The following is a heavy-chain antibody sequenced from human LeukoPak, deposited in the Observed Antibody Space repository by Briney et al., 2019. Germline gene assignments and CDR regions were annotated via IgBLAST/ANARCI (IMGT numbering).Heavy chain of an antibody. D-gene: IGHD3-22*01. Sequence: PSETLSLTCTVSGGSISRGGYFWSWIRQHPGKGLEWIGYISYSGSPYYNPSLKSRVTISVDTSKNQFSLKLSAVTAADTAVYYCARAPHYYDSSGYYPDFDYWGQGTLVTVSS. CDR2: ISYSGSP. J-gene: IGHJ4*02. V-gene: IGHV4-30-4*01. CDR3: ARAPHYYDSSGYYPDFDY. CDR1: GGSISRGGYF.